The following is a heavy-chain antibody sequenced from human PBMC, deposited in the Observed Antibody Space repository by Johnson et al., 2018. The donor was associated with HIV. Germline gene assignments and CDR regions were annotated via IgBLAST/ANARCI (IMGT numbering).Heavy chain of an antibody. V-gene: IGHV3-53*01. J-gene: IGHJ3*02. Sequence: VQLVESGGGLIQPGGSLRLSCAASGFTVSSNYMSWVRQAPGKGLEWVSVIYSGGSTYYADSVKGRFTISSDNSKNTLYLQMNSLRAEDTAVYYCATAGVVTIFGVVIPTDAFDIWGQGTMVIVS. D-gene: IGHD3-3*01. CDR1: GFTVSSNY. CDR2: IYSGGST. CDR3: ATAGVVTIFGVVIPTDAFDI.